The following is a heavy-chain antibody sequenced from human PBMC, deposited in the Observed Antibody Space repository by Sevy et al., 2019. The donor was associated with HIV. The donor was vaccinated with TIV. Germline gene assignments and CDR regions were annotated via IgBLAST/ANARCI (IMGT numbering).Heavy chain of an antibody. J-gene: IGHJ6*02. CDR2: IYPGDSDT. CDR1: GYSFTSYW. Sequence: GESLKISCKGSGYSFTSYWIGWVRQMPGKGLEWMGIIYPGDSDTRYSPSFQDQVTISADKSISTAYLQWSSLKASDTAMYYCARTNYYDSSGYYSDLGYYYYYGMDVWGQGTTVTVSS. V-gene: IGHV5-51*01. CDR3: ARTNYYDSSGYYSDLGYYYYYGMDV. D-gene: IGHD3-22*01.